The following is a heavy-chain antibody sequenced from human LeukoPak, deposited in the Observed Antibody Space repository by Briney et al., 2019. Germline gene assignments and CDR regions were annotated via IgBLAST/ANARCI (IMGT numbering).Heavy chain of an antibody. CDR3: AKDKGGYDILDY. D-gene: IGHD3-9*01. V-gene: IGHV3-9*01. CDR2: ISWNSGSI. J-gene: IGHJ4*02. Sequence: PGGSLRLSCAASGFTFDDYAMHWVRQAPGKGLEWVSGISWNSGSIGYADSVKGRFTISRDNAKNSLYLQMNSLRAEDTALYYCAKDKGGYDILDYWGQGTLVTVSS. CDR1: GFTFDDYA.